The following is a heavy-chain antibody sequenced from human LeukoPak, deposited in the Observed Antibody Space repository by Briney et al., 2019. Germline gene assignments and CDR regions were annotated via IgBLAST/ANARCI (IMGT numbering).Heavy chain of an antibody. D-gene: IGHD4-17*01. Sequence: GGSLRLSCAASGFTFSSYSMNWVRQAPGKGLEWVSYISSSSSTIYYADSVKGRFTISRDNSKNTLYLQMNSLRAEDTAVYYCARDPAYGDYGGYFDYWGQGTLVTVSS. V-gene: IGHV3-48*01. CDR1: GFTFSSYS. J-gene: IGHJ4*02. CDR3: ARDPAYGDYGGYFDY. CDR2: ISSSSSTI.